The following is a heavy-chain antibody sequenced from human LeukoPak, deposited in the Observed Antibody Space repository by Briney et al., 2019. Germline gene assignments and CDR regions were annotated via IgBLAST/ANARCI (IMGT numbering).Heavy chain of an antibody. V-gene: IGHV3-21*01. CDR2: ISSSSSYI. D-gene: IGHD6-19*01. CDR1: GFTFSSYS. J-gene: IGHJ4*02. CDR3: ARDSPVAGNY. Sequence: PGGSLRLSCVASGFTFSSYSMNWVRQAPGKGLEWVSSISSSSSYIYYADSVKGRFTISRDNAKNSLYLQMNSLRAEDTAVYYCARDSPVAGNYWGQGTLVTVSS.